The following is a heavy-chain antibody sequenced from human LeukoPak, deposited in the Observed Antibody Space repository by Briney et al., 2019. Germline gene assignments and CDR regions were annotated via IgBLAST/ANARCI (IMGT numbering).Heavy chain of an antibody. CDR3: AKDLTFDAFDI. D-gene: IGHD1-14*01. V-gene: IGHV3-23*01. CDR2: IDGSGGST. CDR1: GFTFSSHA. Sequence: GGSLRLSCAASGFTFSSHAMSWVRQAAGKGLEWVSGIDGSGGSTYYADSVKGRFTISRDNSKNTLYLQMTNLRAEDTAVYYCAKDLTFDAFDIWGQGTMVTVSS. J-gene: IGHJ3*02.